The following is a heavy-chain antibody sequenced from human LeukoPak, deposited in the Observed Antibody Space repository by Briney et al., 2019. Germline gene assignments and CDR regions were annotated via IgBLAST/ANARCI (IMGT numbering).Heavy chain of an antibody. V-gene: IGHV4-39*01. Sequence: PSETLSLTCTVSGDSISSRTFYWGWIRQPPGRGLEWIGSFKSGDTTYYMSSLKSRVTLFVDTSRKQFSLELTPVTAADTAVYYCARQRAWFGEWAFDNWGQGTLVTVSS. CDR1: GDSISSRTFY. J-gene: IGHJ4*02. D-gene: IGHD3-10*01. CDR2: FKSGDTT. CDR3: ARQRAWFGEWAFDN.